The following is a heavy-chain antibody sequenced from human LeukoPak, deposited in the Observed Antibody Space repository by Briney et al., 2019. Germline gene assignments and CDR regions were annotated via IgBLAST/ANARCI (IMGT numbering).Heavy chain of an antibody. J-gene: IGHJ6*03. D-gene: IGHD2/OR15-2a*01. Sequence: PSETLSLTXAVYGGSFSGYYWSWIRQPPGKGLEWIGEINHSGSTNYNPSLKSRVTISVDTSKNQFSLKLSSVTAADTAVYYCARVRGISRFYYYYMDVWGKGTTVTVSS. V-gene: IGHV4-34*01. CDR3: ARVRGISRFYYYYMDV. CDR2: INHSGST. CDR1: GGSFSGYY.